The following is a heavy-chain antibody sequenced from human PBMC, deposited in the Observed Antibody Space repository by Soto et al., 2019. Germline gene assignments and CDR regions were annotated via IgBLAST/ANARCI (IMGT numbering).Heavy chain of an antibody. Sequence: GASVKVSCKASGYTFTSYGISWVRHAPGQGLEWMGWISAYNGNTNYAQKLQGRVTMTTDTSTSTAYMELRSLRSDDTAVYYCARSEDNYDILTGHFDYWGQGTLVTVSS. CDR3: ARSEDNYDILTGHFDY. D-gene: IGHD3-9*01. J-gene: IGHJ4*02. V-gene: IGHV1-18*01. CDR2: ISAYNGNT. CDR1: GYTFTSYG.